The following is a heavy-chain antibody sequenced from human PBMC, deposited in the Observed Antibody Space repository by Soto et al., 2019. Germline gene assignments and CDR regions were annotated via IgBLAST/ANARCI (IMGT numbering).Heavy chain of an antibody. CDR1: GFTFSSYA. CDR2: ISYDGSNK. D-gene: IGHD3-3*01. Sequence: QVQLVESGGGVVQPGRSLRLSCAASGFTFSSYAMHLVRQAPGKGLEWVAVISYDGSNKYYADSVKGRFTISRDNSKNTLYLQMNSLRAEDTAVYYCARDWRGGSIDYWGQVTLVTVSS. J-gene: IGHJ4*02. CDR3: ARDWRGGSIDY. V-gene: IGHV3-30-3*01.